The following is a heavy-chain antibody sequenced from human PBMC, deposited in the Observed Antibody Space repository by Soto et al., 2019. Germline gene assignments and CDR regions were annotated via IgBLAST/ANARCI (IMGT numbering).Heavy chain of an antibody. Sequence: ASVKVSCKASGYTFTGYYMHWVRQAPGPGLEWMGWINPNSGGTNYAQKFQGWVTMTRDTSISTAYMELSRLRSDDTAMYYCARSEDYYYYLDVWGKGTTVTVSS. V-gene: IGHV1-2*04. CDR2: INPNSGGT. CDR1: GYTFTGYY. CDR3: ARSEDYYYYLDV. J-gene: IGHJ6*03.